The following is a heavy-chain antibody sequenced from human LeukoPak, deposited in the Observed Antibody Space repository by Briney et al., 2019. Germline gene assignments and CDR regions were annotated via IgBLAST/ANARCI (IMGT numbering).Heavy chain of an antibody. CDR3: AKDPRYSSSSPNWFDP. CDR2: ISGSGGTT. Sequence: HTGGSLRLSCAASGFTFSTYWMSWVRQAPGKGLEWVSSISGSGGTTYYADSVKGRFTISRDNSKNTLYLQMNSLRAEDTAVYYCAKDPRYSSSSPNWFDPWGQGTLVTVSS. J-gene: IGHJ5*02. CDR1: GFTFSTYW. D-gene: IGHD6-6*01. V-gene: IGHV3-23*01.